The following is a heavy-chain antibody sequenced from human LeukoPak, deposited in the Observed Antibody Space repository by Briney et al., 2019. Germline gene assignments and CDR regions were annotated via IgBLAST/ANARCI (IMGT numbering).Heavy chain of an antibody. J-gene: IGHJ4*02. V-gene: IGHV3-74*01. D-gene: IGHD1-1*01. CDR3: ARAQYNWNDFDY. Sequence: GGSLRLSCAASGFTFSSYWMHWVRQAPGKGLVWVSRINSDGSSTSYADSVKGRFTISRDNSKNTLYLQMNSLRADDTAVYYCARAQYNWNDFDYWGQGTLVTVSS. CDR1: GFTFSSYW. CDR2: INSDGSST.